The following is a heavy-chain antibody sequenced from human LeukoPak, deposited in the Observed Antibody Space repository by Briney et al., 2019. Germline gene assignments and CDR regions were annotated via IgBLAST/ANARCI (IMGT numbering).Heavy chain of an antibody. D-gene: IGHD3-22*01. CDR1: GYTFTSYG. V-gene: IGHV1-18*01. J-gene: IGHJ4*02. CDR3: ARRPLISSGYYRFDY. CDR2: ISAYNGNT. Sequence: ASVKVSCKASGYTFTSYGISWVRQAPGQGLEWMGWISAYNGNTNYAQKLQGRVTMTTDTSTSTAYMELRSLRSDDTAVYYCARRPLISSGYYRFDYWGQGTLVTVSS.